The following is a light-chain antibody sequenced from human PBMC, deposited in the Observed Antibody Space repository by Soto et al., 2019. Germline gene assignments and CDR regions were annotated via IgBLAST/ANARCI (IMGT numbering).Light chain of an antibody. CDR1: QSISSW. J-gene: IGKJ4*01. CDR2: DAS. V-gene: IGKV1-5*01. CDR3: QQYNSYLT. Sequence: DIQLTQSPSTLSASVGERVTITCRASQSISSWLAWYQQKPGKAPKLLIYDASNLESGVPARFSGSGSGTEFTLTSSRLQPDDFATYYCQQYNSYLTFGGGTKVEIK.